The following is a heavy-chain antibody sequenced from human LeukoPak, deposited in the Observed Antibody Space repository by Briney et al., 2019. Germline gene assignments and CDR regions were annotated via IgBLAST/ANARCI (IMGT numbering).Heavy chain of an antibody. V-gene: IGHV4-31*03. J-gene: IGHJ3*01. D-gene: IGHD4/OR15-4a*01. Sequence: PSETLSLTCTVSGASISSGDYLWAWIRQHPGKGLEWIGYISCNGNTYYNPSLKSRVSLTLDTSRNQFSLKVNSVTAADTAIYYCARDHTDGATFDVWGQGTLVTVSS. CDR3: ARDHTDGATFDV. CDR2: ISCNGNT. CDR1: GASISSGDYL.